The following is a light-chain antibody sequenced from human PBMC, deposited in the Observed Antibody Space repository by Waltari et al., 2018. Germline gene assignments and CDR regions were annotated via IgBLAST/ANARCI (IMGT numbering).Light chain of an antibody. J-gene: IGLJ2*01. Sequence: SSELTQDPAVSVAMGQTVRSRCKGDSHRSYYASWYQPRPGQAPILVMYDKNNRPSGVPDRFSGSTSDNTASLTITGAQAEDEASYYCHSRDASGVGGSFGGGTKLTVL. CDR3: HSRDASGVGGS. V-gene: IGLV3-19*01. CDR1: SHRSYY. CDR2: DKN.